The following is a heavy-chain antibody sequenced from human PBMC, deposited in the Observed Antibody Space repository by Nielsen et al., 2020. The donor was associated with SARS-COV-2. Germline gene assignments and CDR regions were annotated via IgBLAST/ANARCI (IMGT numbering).Heavy chain of an antibody. V-gene: IGHV3-53*01. Sequence: GGSLRLSCTVSGFTFAAAWMSWVRQAPGKGLEWVSVIYSGGSTYYADSVKGRFTISRDNSKNTLYLQMNSLRAEDTAVYYCARDIDRGAIGGYWGQGTLVTVSS. CDR1: GFTFAAAW. CDR3: ARDIDRGAIGGY. D-gene: IGHD3-10*01. CDR2: IYSGGST. J-gene: IGHJ4*02.